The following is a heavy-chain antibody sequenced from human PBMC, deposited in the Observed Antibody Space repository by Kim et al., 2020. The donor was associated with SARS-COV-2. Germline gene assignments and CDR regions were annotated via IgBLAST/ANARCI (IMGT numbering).Heavy chain of an antibody. D-gene: IGHD5-12*01. V-gene: IGHV4-31*03. CDR1: GGSISSGGYY. J-gene: IGHJ4*02. CDR2: IYYSGST. CDR3: ASTPIVATIFWLRPSPNELDY. Sequence: TLSLTCTVSGGSISSGGYYWSWIRQHPGKGLDWIGYIYYSGSTYYNPSLKSRVTISVETSKNQFSLKLSSVTAADTAVYYCASTPIVATIFWLRPSPNELDYGRQGTLVTVST.